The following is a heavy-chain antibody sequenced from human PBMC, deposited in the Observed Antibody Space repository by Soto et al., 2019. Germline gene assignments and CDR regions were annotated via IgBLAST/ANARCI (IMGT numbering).Heavy chain of an antibody. Sequence: GGPVKGSFKGPRGTFTSDYINXGGQGPRQRRGWMGVINPHGGSTAYAQKFKGRVTLTRDTSASTVYMEVSSLTSEDTAMYYCARSSGGNFGIIIEGTNWFAPWGQGTLVTVSS. V-gene: IGHV1-46*01. CDR1: RGTFTSDY. CDR3: ARSSGGNFGIIIEGTNWFAP. CDR2: INPHGGST. J-gene: IGHJ5*02. D-gene: IGHD1-26*01.